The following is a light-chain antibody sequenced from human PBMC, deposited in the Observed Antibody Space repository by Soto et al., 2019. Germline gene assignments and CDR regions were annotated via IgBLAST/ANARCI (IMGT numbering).Light chain of an antibody. CDR3: SSYTSSSTYG. CDR1: SSDVGSSNG. Sequence: QSVLTQPPSVSGSPGQSVTISCTGTSSDVGSSNGVSWYQQPPGTAPKLMIYDVSNRPSGVLDRFSGSKSGNTASLTFSGLQAEDEADYYCSSYTSSSTYGFGTGPKVTVL. J-gene: IGLJ1*01. CDR2: DVS. V-gene: IGLV2-18*02.